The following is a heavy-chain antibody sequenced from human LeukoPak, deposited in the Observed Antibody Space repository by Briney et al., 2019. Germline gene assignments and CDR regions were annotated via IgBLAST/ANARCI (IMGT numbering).Heavy chain of an antibody. Sequence: PGRSLRLSCAASGFTFSNAWMSWVRQAPGKGLEWVGRIKSKTDGGTTDYAAPVKGRFTISRDDSKNTLYLQMNSLRAEDTAVYYCARAREAAARKRTSQIYYYYYGMDVWGQGTTVTVSS. CDR2: IKSKTDGGTT. CDR1: GFTFSNAW. CDR3: ARAREAAARKRTSQIYYYYYGMDV. V-gene: IGHV3-15*01. D-gene: IGHD6-13*01. J-gene: IGHJ6*02.